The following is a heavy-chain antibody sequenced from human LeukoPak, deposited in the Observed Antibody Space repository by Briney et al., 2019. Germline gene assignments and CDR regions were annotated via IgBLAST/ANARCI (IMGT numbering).Heavy chain of an antibody. CDR3: ARSWGEDY. Sequence: SETLSLTCTVSGGSVSSSSSYWSWIRQPPGKGLEWIGYIYYSGSTNYNPSLKSRVTISVDTSKNQFSLKLSSVTAADTAVYYCARSWGEDYWGQGTLVTVSS. V-gene: IGHV4-61*01. D-gene: IGHD3-16*01. CDR1: GGSVSSSSSY. CDR2: IYYSGST. J-gene: IGHJ4*02.